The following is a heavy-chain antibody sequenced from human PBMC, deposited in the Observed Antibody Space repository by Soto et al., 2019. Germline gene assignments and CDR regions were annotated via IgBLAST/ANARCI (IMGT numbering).Heavy chain of an antibody. V-gene: IGHV4-39*02. CDR3: ASGHCSGGNCYNPGFDS. CDR1: GGAISSLSDY. J-gene: IGHJ4*02. Sequence: PSETLSLTCTVSGGAISSLSDYWGWMRQPPGEGLEWIGSIFFTGNTYYNPSLESRVAISVDTSRNHFSLTVTSVTAADTAVYYWASGHCSGGNCYNPGFDSWGPVTLVTVSS. CDR2: IFFTGNT. D-gene: IGHD2-15*01.